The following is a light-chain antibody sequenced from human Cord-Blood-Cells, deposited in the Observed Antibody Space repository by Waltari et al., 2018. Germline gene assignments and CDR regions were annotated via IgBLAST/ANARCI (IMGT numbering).Light chain of an antibody. Sequence: EIVMTQSTVTLSVSQRERVTLSCRDSQSVSSNLAWNQQKPGQAPRLLIYGASTRATGIPAMFRGSGSGTEFTLTISSLQSEDVAVYYCQQYNNWYSFGQGTKLEIK. CDR2: GAS. CDR3: QQYNNWYS. CDR1: QSVSSN. J-gene: IGKJ2*03. V-gene: IGKV3-15*01.